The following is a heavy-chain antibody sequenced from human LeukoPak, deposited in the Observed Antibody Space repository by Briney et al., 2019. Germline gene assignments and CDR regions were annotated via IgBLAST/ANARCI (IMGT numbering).Heavy chain of an antibody. CDR1: GYTFTSYY. V-gene: IGHV1-46*01. J-gene: IGHJ6*03. D-gene: IGHD3-3*01. CDR3: ARDRITIFGVVSTRVNRDYYYYYMDV. CDR2: INPSGGST. Sequence: ASVNVSCKASGYTFTSYYMHWVRQAPGQGLEWMGIINPSGGSTSYAQKFQGRVTMTRDMSTSTVYMELSSLRSEDTAVYYCARDRITIFGVVSTRVNRDYYYYYMDVWGKGTTVTVSS.